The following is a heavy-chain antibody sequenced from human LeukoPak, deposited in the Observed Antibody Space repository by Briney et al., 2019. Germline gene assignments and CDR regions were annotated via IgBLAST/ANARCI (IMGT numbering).Heavy chain of an antibody. CDR3: ASRIAVSKFDY. V-gene: IGHV4-59*12. CDR2: IYYTGST. CDR1: GFTFSSYE. J-gene: IGHJ4*02. Sequence: GSLRLSCAASGFTFSSYEMNWVRQPPGKGLEWLGNIYYTGSTYYNPSLKSRVTISVDTSKNQFSLRLSSVTAADTAVYYCASRIAVSKFDYWGQGTLVTVSS. D-gene: IGHD6-19*01.